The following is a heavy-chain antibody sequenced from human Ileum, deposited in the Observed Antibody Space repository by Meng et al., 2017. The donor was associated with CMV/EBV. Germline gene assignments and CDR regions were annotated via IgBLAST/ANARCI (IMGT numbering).Heavy chain of an antibody. CDR2: ISYSGYA. V-gene: IGHV4-59*01. Sequence: QVQLHESGPGLVKPSETLSLICTVSGGSISIYYWSWVRQPPGKGLEWIGDISYSGYANYNLSLKSRVTMSMDTSKNQFSLKLTSVTAADTAMYYCARRWSGIDYWGQGTLVTVSS. CDR3: ARRWSGIDY. D-gene: IGHD5-24*01. J-gene: IGHJ4*02. CDR1: GGSISIYY.